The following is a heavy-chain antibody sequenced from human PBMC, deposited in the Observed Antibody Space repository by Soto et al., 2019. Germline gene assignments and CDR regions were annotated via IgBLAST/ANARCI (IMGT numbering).Heavy chain of an antibody. CDR2: INHSGST. Sequence: PSETLSITCAVYGGSFSGYYWGWIRQPPGKGLEWIGEINHSGSTNYNPSLKSRVTISVDTSKNQFSLKLSSVTAADTAVYYCARGKVRGSGIYFCGYYHDVMSVWGQGTTVT. CDR3: ARGKVRGSGIYFCGYYHDVMSV. V-gene: IGHV4-34*01. J-gene: IGHJ6*02. CDR1: GGSFSGYY. D-gene: IGHD3-10*01.